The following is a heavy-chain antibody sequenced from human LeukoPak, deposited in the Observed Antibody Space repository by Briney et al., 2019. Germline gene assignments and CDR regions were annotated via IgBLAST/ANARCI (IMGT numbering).Heavy chain of an antibody. CDR3: ARDKGISDIGGSKFDC. CDR2: IKEDGSEK. J-gene: IGHJ4*02. CDR1: GFTFSAYW. V-gene: IGHV3-7*03. Sequence: GGSLRLSCAASGFTFSAYWMSWVRQAPGKGLEWVAQIKEDGSEKYYVDSVRGRFTISRDNARNSLFLQMDSLGAEDTALYYCARDKGISDIGGSKFDCWGQGPLVTVSS. D-gene: IGHD4-23*01.